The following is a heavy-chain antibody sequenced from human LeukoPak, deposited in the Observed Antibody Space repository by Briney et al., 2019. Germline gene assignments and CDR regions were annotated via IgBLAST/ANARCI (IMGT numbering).Heavy chain of an antibody. V-gene: IGHV1-8*01. CDR3: ARGTGSSSWYNYYYYGMDV. CDR2: MNPNSGNT. CDR1: GYTFTSYD. Sequence: GASVKVSCKASGYTFTSYDINWVRQAPGPGLEWMGWMNPNSGNTGYAQKFQGRVTMTRNTSISTAYMELSSLRSEDTAVYYCARGTGSSSWYNYYYYGMDVWGQGTTVTVSS. D-gene: IGHD6-13*01. J-gene: IGHJ6*02.